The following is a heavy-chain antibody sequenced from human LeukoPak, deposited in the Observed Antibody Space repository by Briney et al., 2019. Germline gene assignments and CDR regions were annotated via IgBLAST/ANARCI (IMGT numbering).Heavy chain of an antibody. CDR2: IYHSGST. CDR3: ARIWNDEDY. D-gene: IGHD1-1*01. CDR1: GGSISSGGYY. J-gene: IGHJ4*02. Sequence: PSETLSLTCTVSGGSISSGGYYWSWIRQPPGKGLEWIGYIYHSGSTYYNPSLKSRVTISVDRSKNQFSLKLSSVTAADTAVYYCARIWNDEDYWGQGTLVTVSS. V-gene: IGHV4-30-2*01.